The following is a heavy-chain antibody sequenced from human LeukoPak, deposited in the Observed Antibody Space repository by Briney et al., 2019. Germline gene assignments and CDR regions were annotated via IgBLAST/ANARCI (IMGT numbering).Heavy chain of an antibody. Sequence: GGSLRLSCAASGFTFSSYSMNWVRQAPGKGLEWVGRIKSKTDGGTTDYAAPVKGRFTISRDDSKNTLYLQMNSLKTEDTAVYYCARVGYCSSTSCPGDAFDIWGQGTMVTVSS. CDR1: GFTFSSYS. CDR3: ARVGYCSSTSCPGDAFDI. D-gene: IGHD2-2*03. CDR2: IKSKTDGGTT. J-gene: IGHJ3*02. V-gene: IGHV3-15*01.